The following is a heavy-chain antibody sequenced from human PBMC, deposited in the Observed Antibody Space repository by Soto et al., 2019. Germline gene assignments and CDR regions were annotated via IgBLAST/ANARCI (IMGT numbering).Heavy chain of an antibody. Sequence: SETLYITCTVSGGSISSYYWSWIRQPPGKGLERIGYMYNTGSTIYNPSLKSRVTISVDTSKNQFSLKLNSVTAADTAVYYCARDLWGYCGADCYPLDVWGQGTTVTVS. J-gene: IGHJ6*02. V-gene: IGHV4-59*01. D-gene: IGHD2-21*02. CDR2: MYNTGST. CDR1: GGSISSYY. CDR3: ARDLWGYCGADCYPLDV.